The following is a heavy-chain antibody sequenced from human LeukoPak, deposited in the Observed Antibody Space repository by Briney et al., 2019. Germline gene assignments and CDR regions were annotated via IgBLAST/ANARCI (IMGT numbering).Heavy chain of an antibody. Sequence: GGSLRLSCAASGFTFSSYSMNWVRQAPGKGLEWVSSISSSSSYIYYADSVKGRFTISRDNAKNSLYLQMNSLRAEDTAVYYCAREGGLRFLDYDYYYMDVWGKGTTVTVSS. CDR3: AREGGLRFLDYDYYYMDV. V-gene: IGHV3-21*01. J-gene: IGHJ6*03. CDR1: GFTFSSYS. CDR2: ISSSSSYI. D-gene: IGHD3-3*01.